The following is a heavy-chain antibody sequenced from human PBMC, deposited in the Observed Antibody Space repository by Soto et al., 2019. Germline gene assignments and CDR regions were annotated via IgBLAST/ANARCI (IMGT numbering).Heavy chain of an antibody. V-gene: IGHV3-11*01. J-gene: IGHJ6*03. CDR1: GFTFSDYY. CDR3: ARAVAAAGYYYYYYYYMDV. D-gene: IGHD6-13*01. Sequence: ESGGGLVKPGGSLRLSCAASGFTFSDYYMSWIRQAPGKGLAWVSYISSRGRTIYYADSVKGRFPISRDNAKNSLYLQMNSLRADDTAVYYCARAVAAAGYYYYYYYYMDVWGKGTAVTVSS. CDR2: ISSRGRTI.